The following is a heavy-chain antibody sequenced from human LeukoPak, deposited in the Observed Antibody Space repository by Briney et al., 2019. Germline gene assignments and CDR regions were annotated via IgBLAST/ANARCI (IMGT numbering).Heavy chain of an antibody. V-gene: IGHV4-59*01. J-gene: IGHJ6*03. CDR3: ARVQCGGDCHYYYYYMDV. Sequence: PSETLSLTCTVSGGSISSYYWSWIRQPPGKGLEWIGYVYYSGSTNYNPSLKSRVTISVDTSKNQFSLKLSSVTAADTAVYYCARVQCGGDCHYYYYYMDVWGKGTTVTVSS. CDR2: VYYSGST. CDR1: GGSISSYY. D-gene: IGHD2-21*02.